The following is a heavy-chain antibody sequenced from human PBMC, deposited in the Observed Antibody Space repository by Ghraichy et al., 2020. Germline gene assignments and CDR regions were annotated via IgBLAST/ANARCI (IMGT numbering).Heavy chain of an antibody. V-gene: IGHV3-21*01. J-gene: IGHJ5*02. CDR2: ISSSSSYI. D-gene: IGHD6-13*01. CDR3: ARGLEAAAGPPHMFDP. Sequence: GGSLRLSCAASGFTFSSYSMNWVRQAPGKGLEWVSSISSSSSYIYYADSVKGRFTISRDNAKNSLYLQMNSLRAEDTAVYYCARGLEAAAGPPHMFDPWGQGTLVTVSS. CDR1: GFTFSSYS.